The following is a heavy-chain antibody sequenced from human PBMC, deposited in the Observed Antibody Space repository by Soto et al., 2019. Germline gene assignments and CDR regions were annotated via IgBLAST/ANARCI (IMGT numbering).Heavy chain of an antibody. Sequence: GGSLRLSCAASGFTFSTYNMNWVRQAPGKGLEWVSSISSGSSGSNYIYYADSVRGRFTISRDNAKNSLYLQMNSLRAEDTAVYYCARDTTVNWGQGTLVTVSS. J-gene: IGHJ4*02. D-gene: IGHD4-17*01. V-gene: IGHV3-21*01. CDR1: GFTFSTYN. CDR3: ARDTTVN. CDR2: ISSGSSGSNYI.